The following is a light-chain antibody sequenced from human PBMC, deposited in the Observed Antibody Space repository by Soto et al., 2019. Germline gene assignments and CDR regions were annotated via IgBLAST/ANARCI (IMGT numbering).Light chain of an antibody. J-gene: IGLJ7*01. Sequence: QSVLTQPPSASGTPGQRVTISCSGSSSNIGRNPVYWYQQVPGTAPKLLFYTNDQRPSGVPDRFSGSKSGTSASLAISGLRSEDEADYYCAAWEDSLSGPVFGGGTQLTVL. CDR1: SSNIGRNP. V-gene: IGLV1-47*02. CDR3: AAWEDSLSGPV. CDR2: TND.